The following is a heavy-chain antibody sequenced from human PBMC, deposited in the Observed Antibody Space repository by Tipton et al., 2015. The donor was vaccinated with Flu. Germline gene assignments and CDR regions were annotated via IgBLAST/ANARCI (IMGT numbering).Heavy chain of an antibody. CDR2: TYHRSRWSN. V-gene: IGHV6-1*01. CDR3: ARGRRDGNKIARSFDY. CDR1: GDSVSSNSAA. Sequence: GLVKPSQTLSLTCAISGDSVSSNSAAWNWIRQSPSRGLEWLGRTYHRSRWSNDYAVSVKSRITINPDTSQNQFSLQLNSVTPEDTGVYFCARGRRDGNKIARSFDYWGQGTLVTVSS. D-gene: IGHD5-24*01. J-gene: IGHJ4*02.